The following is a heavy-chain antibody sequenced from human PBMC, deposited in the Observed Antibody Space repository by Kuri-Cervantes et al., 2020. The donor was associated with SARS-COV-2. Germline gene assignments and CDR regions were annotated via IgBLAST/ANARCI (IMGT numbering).Heavy chain of an antibody. J-gene: IGHJ6*03. CDR1: GFTVSSNY. D-gene: IGHD5-18*01. CDR3: ARGGYSYAYYHYYYLDL. CDR2: IYAAGAT. Sequence: GESLKISCAASGFTVSSNYMTWVRQAPGKGLEWVSGIYAAGATYYADSVKDRFTISRDNSSNTLYLQMNSLRAEDTAVYYCARGGYSYAYYHYYYLDLWGKGITVTVSS. V-gene: IGHV3-66*01.